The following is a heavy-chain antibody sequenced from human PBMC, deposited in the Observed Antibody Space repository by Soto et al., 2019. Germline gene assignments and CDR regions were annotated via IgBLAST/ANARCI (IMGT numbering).Heavy chain of an antibody. CDR2: IYSGGST. CDR3: ARDHWAEWELGYYYYGMDV. Sequence: EVQLVESGGGLVQPGGSLRLSCAASGFTVSSNDMSWVRQAPGKGLEWVSVIYSGGSTYYADSVKGRFTISRHNSKNTLYLQMNSLRAEDTAVYYCARDHWAEWELGYYYYGMDVWGQGTTVTVSS. CDR1: GFTVSSND. D-gene: IGHD1-26*01. V-gene: IGHV3-53*04. J-gene: IGHJ6*02.